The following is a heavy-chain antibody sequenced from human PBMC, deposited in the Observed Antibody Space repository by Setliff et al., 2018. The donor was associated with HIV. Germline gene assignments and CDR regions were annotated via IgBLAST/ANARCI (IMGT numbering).Heavy chain of an antibody. D-gene: IGHD6-13*01. CDR3: AKDHATSSWFTALLDY. V-gene: IGHV3-21*05. J-gene: IGHJ4*02. Sequence: PGGSLRLSCAASRFSFNSYSMNWVRQAPGKGLEWISYITGSSNDIYYADSVKGRFTISRDNAKNSLYLQMNSLRAEDTAVYYCAKDHATSSWFTALLDYWGQGALVTVSS. CDR1: RFSFNSYS. CDR2: ITGSSNDI.